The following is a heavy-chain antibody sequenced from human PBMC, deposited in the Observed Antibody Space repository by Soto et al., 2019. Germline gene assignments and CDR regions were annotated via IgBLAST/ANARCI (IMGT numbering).Heavy chain of an antibody. V-gene: IGHV4-39*02. CDR3: ARDYIAVAGRWFDP. Sequence: PSETLSLTCTVSGGSISSSSYYWGWIRQPPGKGLEWTGSIYYSGSTYYNPSLKSRVTISVDTSKNQFSLKLSSVTAADTAVYYCARDYIAVAGRWFDPWGQGTLVTVSS. CDR2: IYYSGST. D-gene: IGHD6-19*01. J-gene: IGHJ5*02. CDR1: GGSISSSSYY.